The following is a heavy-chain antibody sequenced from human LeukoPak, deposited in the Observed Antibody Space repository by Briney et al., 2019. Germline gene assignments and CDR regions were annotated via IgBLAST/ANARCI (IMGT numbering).Heavy chain of an antibody. CDR3: ARVLVVYALMYCSGGSCSNYFDY. V-gene: IGHV2-5*02. J-gene: IGHJ4*02. D-gene: IGHD2-15*01. CDR1: GFSLSTSGVG. CDR2: IYWDDDK. Sequence: SGPTLVNPTQTLTLTCTFSGFSLSTSGVGVGWIRQPPGKALEWLALIYWDDDKRYSPSLKSRLTITKDTSKNQVVLTVTNMDPVDTATYYCARVLVVYALMYCSGGSCSNYFDYWGQGTLVTVSS.